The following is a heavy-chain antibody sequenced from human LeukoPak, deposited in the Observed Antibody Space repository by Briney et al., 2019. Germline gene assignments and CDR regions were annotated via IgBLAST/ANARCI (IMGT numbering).Heavy chain of an antibody. J-gene: IGHJ3*02. CDR1: GGSVRSGSYY. CDR2: MYHGGII. CDR3: ARDPWESWGIKYAFDM. V-gene: IGHV4-61*01. Sequence: SETLSLTCAVSGGSVRSGSYYWSWLRQSPGTGLEWLAYMYHGGIINYNPSLKSRATISIDVSKNLISLTLRSVTAADTAVYYCARDPWESWGIKYAFDMWGQGTMVTVSS. D-gene: IGHD3-16*01.